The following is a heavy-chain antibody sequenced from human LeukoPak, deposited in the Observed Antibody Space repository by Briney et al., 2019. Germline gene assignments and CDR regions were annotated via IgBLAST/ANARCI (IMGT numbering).Heavy chain of an antibody. Sequence: SETLSLTCTVSGYSISSGYYWGWIRQPPGKGLEWIGSIYHSGSTYYNPSLKSRVTISVDTSKNQFSLKLSSVTAADTAVYYCARDSLKWFGEFYIDYWGQGTLVTVSS. D-gene: IGHD3-10*01. J-gene: IGHJ4*02. CDR2: IYHSGST. CDR3: ARDSLKWFGEFYIDY. CDR1: GYSISSGYY. V-gene: IGHV4-38-2*02.